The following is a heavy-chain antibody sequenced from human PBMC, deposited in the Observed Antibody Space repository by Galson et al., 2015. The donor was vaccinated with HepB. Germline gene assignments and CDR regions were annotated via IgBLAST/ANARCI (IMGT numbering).Heavy chain of an antibody. CDR3: AKSRDGHNTEPHT. CDR1: GFTFSSYA. J-gene: IGHJ5*02. CDR2: IRGSGGST. D-gene: IGHD5-24*01. Sequence: SLRLSCAASGFTFSSYAMSWVRQAPGKGLEWVSAIRGSGGSTYYADSVKGRFTIYRDNSKNTLYLQMNSLRAEDTAVYYCAKSRDGHNTEPHTWGQGTLVTVSS. V-gene: IGHV3-23*01.